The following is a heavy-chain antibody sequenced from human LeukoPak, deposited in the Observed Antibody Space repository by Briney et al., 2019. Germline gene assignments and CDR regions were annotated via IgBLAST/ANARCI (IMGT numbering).Heavy chain of an antibody. J-gene: IGHJ6*02. V-gene: IGHV3-11*01. Sequence: GGSLRLSGAASGFTFSDYYMSWIRQAPGKGLEWVSYISSSGSTIYYADSVKGRFTISRDNAKNSLYLQMNSLRAEDTAVYYCARSGEWSYYDFWSGYAEQGDGMDVWGQGTTVTVSS. CDR2: ISSSGSTI. CDR1: GFTFSDYY. D-gene: IGHD3-3*01. CDR3: ARSGEWSYYDFWSGYAEQGDGMDV.